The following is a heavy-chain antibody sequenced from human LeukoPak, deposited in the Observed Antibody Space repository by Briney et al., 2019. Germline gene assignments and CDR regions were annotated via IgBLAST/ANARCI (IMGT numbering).Heavy chain of an antibody. CDR1: GYTFTSYG. D-gene: IGHD6-13*01. CDR2: ISAYNGNT. CDR3: ATHSSSWYDHDAFDM. Sequence: ASVKVSCKASGYTFTSYGISWVRQAPGQGLEWMGWISAYNGNTNYAQKLQGRVTMTTDTSTSTAYMELRSLRSDDTAVYYCATHSSSWYDHDAFDMWGQGTMVTVSS. V-gene: IGHV1-18*01. J-gene: IGHJ3*02.